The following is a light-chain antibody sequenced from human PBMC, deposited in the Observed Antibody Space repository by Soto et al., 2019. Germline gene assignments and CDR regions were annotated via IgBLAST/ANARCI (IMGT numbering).Light chain of an antibody. CDR3: QTWGAGIQV. CDR1: SGHSSYG. V-gene: IGLV4-69*01. CDR2: VNSDGGH. J-gene: IGLJ3*02. Sequence: QLVLTQSPSASASLGASVKLTCTLSSGHSSYGIAWHQQQPEKGPRFLMKVNSDGGHNKGDGIPDRFSGSSSGAERYLTISSLQSEDEADYYCQTWGAGIQVFGAGTKLTVL.